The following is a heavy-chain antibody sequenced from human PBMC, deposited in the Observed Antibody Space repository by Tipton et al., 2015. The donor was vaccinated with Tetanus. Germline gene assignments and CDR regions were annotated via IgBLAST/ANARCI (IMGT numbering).Heavy chain of an antibody. CDR2: IYHSGST. CDR3: ARVRRGATTDLDY. CDR1: GDSISRSNW. D-gene: IGHD5-12*01. V-gene: IGHV4-4*02. Sequence: TLSLTCTVSGDSISRSNWWSWVRQPPGKGLEWIGEIYHSGSTHYNPSLKSRVTMSLDTSKNQFSLKLSSVTAADTAVYYCARVRRGATTDLDYWGQGTLVTVSS. J-gene: IGHJ4*02.